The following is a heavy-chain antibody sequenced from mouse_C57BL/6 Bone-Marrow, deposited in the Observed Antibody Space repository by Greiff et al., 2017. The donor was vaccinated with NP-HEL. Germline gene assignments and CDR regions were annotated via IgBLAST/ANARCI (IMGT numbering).Heavy chain of an antibody. J-gene: IGHJ2*01. Sequence: QVQLQQSGAELVRPGPSLKMSCKASGYTFTNYWIGWAKQRPGHGLEWIGEIYPGGGSTNYNEQFNGKATLTADKSSNTAYMQISRLTSDTSVFYYCARGATLAYWGQGTALTVSS. D-gene: IGHD1-1*01. V-gene: IGHV1-63*01. CDR3: ARGATLAY. CDR2: IYPGGGST. CDR1: GYTFTNYW.